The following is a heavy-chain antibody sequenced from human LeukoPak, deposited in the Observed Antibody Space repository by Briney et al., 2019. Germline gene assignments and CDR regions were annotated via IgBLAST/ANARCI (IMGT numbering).Heavy chain of an antibody. CDR3: ARVNINNWHSCDY. J-gene: IGHJ4*02. CDR2: VYHSGST. CDR1: GDSISTDHW. V-gene: IGHV4-4*02. D-gene: IGHD1-1*01. Sequence: SETLSLTCAVSGDSISTDHWWSWVRQPPGKGLEWIGEVYHSGSTNYNPSLKSRVTISIDKSKNLFSLNLSSVTAADTAVYYCARVNINNWHSCDYWGQGTLVTVSS.